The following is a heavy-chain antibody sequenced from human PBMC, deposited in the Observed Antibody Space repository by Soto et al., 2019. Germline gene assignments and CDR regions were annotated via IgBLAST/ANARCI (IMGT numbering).Heavy chain of an antibody. CDR3: ARQTVLLWFGELVLLDGMDV. CDR2: ISYDGSNK. V-gene: IGHV3-30-3*01. CDR1: GFTFSSYA. Sequence: GGSLRLSCAASGFTFSSYAMHWVRQAPGKGLEWVAVISYDGSNKYYADSVKGRFTISRDNSKNTLYLQMNSLRAEDTAVYYCARQTVLLWFGELVLLDGMDVWGQGTTVTVSS. D-gene: IGHD3-10*01. J-gene: IGHJ6*02.